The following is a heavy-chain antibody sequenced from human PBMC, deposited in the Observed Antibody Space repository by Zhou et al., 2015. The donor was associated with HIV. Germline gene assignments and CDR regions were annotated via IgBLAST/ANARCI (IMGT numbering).Heavy chain of an antibody. CDR2: IIPIFGTV. V-gene: IGHV1-69*06. CDR3: ARDRGGARPDWRYFDL. D-gene: IGHD3-16*01. J-gene: IGHJ2*01. Sequence: QVQLVQSGAEVKKPGASMKVSCKASGYPFSSYGLTWVRQVPGQGLEWMGAIIPIFGTVKYAQRFQGRVTLTADRSTNTAYMEMRSLRSEDTAVYYCARDRGGARPDWRYFDLWGRGTLVTVSS. CDR1: GYPFSSYG.